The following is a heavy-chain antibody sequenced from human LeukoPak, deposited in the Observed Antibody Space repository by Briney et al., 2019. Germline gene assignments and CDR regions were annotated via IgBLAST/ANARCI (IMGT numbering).Heavy chain of an antibody. Sequence: SETLSLTCAVYGGSFSGYYWSWIRQPPGKGLEWIGEINHSGSTNYNPSLKSRVTISVDTSKNQFSLKLSPVTAADTAVYYCARRSRYCSSTSCPYYFDYWGQGTLVTVSS. CDR3: ARRSRYCSSTSCPYYFDY. V-gene: IGHV4-34*01. CDR2: INHSGST. CDR1: GGSFSGYY. J-gene: IGHJ4*02. D-gene: IGHD2-2*01.